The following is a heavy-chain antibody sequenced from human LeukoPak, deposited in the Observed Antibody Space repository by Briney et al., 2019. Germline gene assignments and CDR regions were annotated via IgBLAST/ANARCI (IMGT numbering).Heavy chain of an antibody. CDR2: IYNTGAT. Sequence: GGSLRLSCAASGFTVSDNYMTWVRQAPGKGLEWVSSIYNTGATHYAESVKGRFTISRDNTKNTLFLQMNSLRAEDMAVYYCARIEWERLGRAFDIWGQGTMVTVSS. CDR1: GFTVSDNY. J-gene: IGHJ3*02. CDR3: ARIEWERLGRAFDI. D-gene: IGHD1-26*01. V-gene: IGHV3-53*01.